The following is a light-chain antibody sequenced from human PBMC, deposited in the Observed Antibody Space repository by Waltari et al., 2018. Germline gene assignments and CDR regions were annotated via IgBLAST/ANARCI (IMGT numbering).Light chain of an antibody. CDR3: CSYAGSSTFVV. V-gene: IGLV2-23*03. J-gene: IGLJ2*01. CDR2: EGS. Sequence: QSALTQPASASGSPGQSSTIPCTATSCAVGSYHLASSYQQHPGKAPKLMIYEGSKRPSGVSNRFSGSKSGNTASLTISGLQAEDEADYYCCSYAGSSTFVVFGGGTKLTVL. CDR1: SCAVGSYHL.